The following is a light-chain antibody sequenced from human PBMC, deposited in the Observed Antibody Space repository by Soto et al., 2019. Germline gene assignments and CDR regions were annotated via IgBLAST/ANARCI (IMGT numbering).Light chain of an antibody. CDR3: CSYAGSDTMI. CDR1: SSNVGSYNL. J-gene: IGLJ2*01. Sequence: QSALTQPASVSGSPGQSITISCTGTSSNVGSYNLVSRYQQHPGEAPKLMIYEASKRPSGVSNRFSGSKSGNTASLTISGLQAEDEADYYCCSYAGSDTMIFGGGTKLTVL. CDR2: EAS. V-gene: IGLV2-23*01.